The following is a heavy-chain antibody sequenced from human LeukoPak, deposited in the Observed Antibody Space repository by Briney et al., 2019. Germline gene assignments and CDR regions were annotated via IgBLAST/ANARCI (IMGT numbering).Heavy chain of an antibody. CDR2: LSSSGSAF. CDR1: GFTFRSYE. V-gene: IGHV3-48*03. J-gene: IGHJ4*02. D-gene: IGHD3-3*01. Sequence: QSGGSLRLSCEDSGFTFRSYEMNWVRQAPGKGLEWIAYLSSSGSAFSYADSVKGRFTIARDNAKNSVYLEMNSLRADDTAVYYCARSARLMKGVDEVTALDDWGQGTLVTVSS. CDR3: ARSARLMKGVDEVTALDD.